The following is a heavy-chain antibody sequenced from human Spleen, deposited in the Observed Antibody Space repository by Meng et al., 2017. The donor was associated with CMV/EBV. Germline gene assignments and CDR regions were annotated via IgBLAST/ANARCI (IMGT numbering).Heavy chain of an antibody. Sequence: GESLKISCVASGFTFSTYAMSWVRQAPGKGLEWVSVISASGSSTYYADSVKGRFTIARDNSKNTLYLQMNSLRAEDTAVYYCAKGPSPYCSSTSCTGDPWGQGTRVTVSS. CDR3: AKGPSPYCSSTSCTGDP. CDR1: GFTFSTYA. CDR2: ISASGSST. V-gene: IGHV3-23*01. J-gene: IGHJ5*02. D-gene: IGHD2-2*01.